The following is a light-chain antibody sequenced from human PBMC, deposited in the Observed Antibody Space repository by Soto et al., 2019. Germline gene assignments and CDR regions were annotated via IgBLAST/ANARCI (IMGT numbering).Light chain of an antibody. CDR1: QSIDNW. CDR2: DAS. J-gene: IGKJ2*01. V-gene: IGKV1-5*01. CDR3: QHYNGYPYT. Sequence: DIQMTQSPSPLSASIGDRVTITCRASQSIDNWLAWYQQKPGKAPHLLIYDASRLETGVPSRFSGSGSGTEFTLTISSLQADDFVTYFCQHYNGYPYTFGPGTKLEIK.